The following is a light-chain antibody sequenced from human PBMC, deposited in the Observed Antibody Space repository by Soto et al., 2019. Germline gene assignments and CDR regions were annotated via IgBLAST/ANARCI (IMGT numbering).Light chain of an antibody. CDR1: QSLSSY. V-gene: IGKV1-39*01. CDR2: AAS. Sequence: DIQMTQSPSSLSASVVDRVTITCRARQSLSSYLNLYQQTPGKAPKLLIYAASSLQSGVPSRFSGSGSGTDFTLTISRLQTEEFATDYCQQSYSTPYTFGQGNKLEIK. CDR3: QQSYSTPYT. J-gene: IGKJ2*01.